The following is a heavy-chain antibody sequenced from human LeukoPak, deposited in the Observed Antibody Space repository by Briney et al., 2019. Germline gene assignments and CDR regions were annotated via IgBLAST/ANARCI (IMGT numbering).Heavy chain of an antibody. V-gene: IGHV3-23*01. CDR2: ISGGGIAT. Sequence: GGSLRLSCAASEFTFSSYAMSWVRQAPGKGREWVSGISGGGIATYYADSVKGRFTISRDNSKCTLYLQMNSLRPEDTVVYYCAKGGDILTGYYLYWYFDLWGRGTLVTVSS. CDR3: AKGGDILTGYYLYWYFDL. CDR1: EFTFSSYA. D-gene: IGHD3-9*01. J-gene: IGHJ2*01.